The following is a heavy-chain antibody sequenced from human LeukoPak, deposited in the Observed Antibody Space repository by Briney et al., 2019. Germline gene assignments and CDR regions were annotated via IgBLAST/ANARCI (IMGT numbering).Heavy chain of an antibody. CDR2: ISGSGGST. CDR1: GFTFTTYW. V-gene: IGHV3-23*01. D-gene: IGHD3-10*01. J-gene: IGHJ4*02. Sequence: GGSLRLSCAASGFTFTTYWMSWVRQAPGKGLEWVSAISGSGGSTYYADSVKGRFTISRDNSKNTLYLQMNSLRAEDTAVYYCAKDRPSYYYGSGSVDYWGQGTLVTVSS. CDR3: AKDRPSYYYGSGSVDY.